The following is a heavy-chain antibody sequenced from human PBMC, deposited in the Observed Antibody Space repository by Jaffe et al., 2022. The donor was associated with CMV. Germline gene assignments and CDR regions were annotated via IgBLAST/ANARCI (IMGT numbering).Heavy chain of an antibody. CDR2: IGSDGDTT. V-gene: IGHV3-23*01. Sequence: EVQLLESGGNLVQPGGSLRLSCAASGFTFSNYAMTWVRQAPGKGLEWVSSIGSDGDTTYHADSVKGRFTISRDNSKNTLYLQMNSLRAEDTAVYYCATYHCTTSSCYRNYENWGQGALVTVSS. CDR1: GFTFSNYA. D-gene: IGHD2-8*01. J-gene: IGHJ4*02. CDR3: ATYHCTTSSCYRNYEN.